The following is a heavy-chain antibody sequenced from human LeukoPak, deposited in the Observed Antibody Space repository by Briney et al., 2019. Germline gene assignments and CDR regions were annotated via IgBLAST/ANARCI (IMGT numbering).Heavy chain of an antibody. CDR1: GGSISSYY. CDR3: ARRDFWSGYFDY. Sequence: SETLSLTCTVSGGSISSYYWRWIRQPPGKGLEWIGYIYYSGSTNYNPSLKSRVTISVDTSKNQFSLKLSSVTAADTAVYYCARRDFWSGYFDYWGQGTLVTVSS. J-gene: IGHJ4*02. V-gene: IGHV4-59*08. D-gene: IGHD3-3*01. CDR2: IYYSGST.